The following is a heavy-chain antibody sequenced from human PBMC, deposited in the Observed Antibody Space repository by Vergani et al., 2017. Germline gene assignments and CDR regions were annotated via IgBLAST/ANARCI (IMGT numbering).Heavy chain of an antibody. D-gene: IGHD6-19*01. J-gene: IGHJ4*02. V-gene: IGHV4-31*03. Sequence: QVNLQESGPGLVKPSQTLSLTCSVSGDSISSGVYYWNWIRQHPGKGLEWIGYIYSTGSTHHNPSLRRRINMSVESSKNQFSLKVTSVTAADTAVYFCERQRPCSGCSPGDFDDWGQGILVTVSS. CDR3: ERQRPCSGCSPGDFDD. CDR1: GDSISSGVYY. CDR2: IYSTGST.